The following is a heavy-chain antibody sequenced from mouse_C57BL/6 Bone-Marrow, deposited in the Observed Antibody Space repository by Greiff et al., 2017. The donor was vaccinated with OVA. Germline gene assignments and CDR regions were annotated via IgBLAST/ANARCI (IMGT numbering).Heavy chain of an antibody. CDR3: ARSEDGYYIYWYFDV. D-gene: IGHD2-3*01. Sequence: VQLKQPGAELVKPGASVKMSCKASGYTFTSYWITWVKQRPGQGLEWIGDIYPGSGSTNYNEQFKSKAPLTVDTSSSTAYMQLSSLTSEDSAVYYCARSEDGYYIYWYFDVWGTGTTVTVSS. CDR1: GYTFTSYW. CDR2: IYPGSGST. V-gene: IGHV1-55*01. J-gene: IGHJ1*03.